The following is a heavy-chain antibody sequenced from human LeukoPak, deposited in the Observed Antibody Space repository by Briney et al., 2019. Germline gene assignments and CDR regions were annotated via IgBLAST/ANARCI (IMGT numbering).Heavy chain of an antibody. Sequence: ASVKVSCKASGGTFSSYAISWVRQAPGQGLEWMGRIIPIFRIANYAQKFQGRVTITADKSTSTAYMELSSLSSEDTAVYYCARDLTRDGYNHDIRYGMDVWGQGTTVTVSS. CDR2: IIPIFRIA. D-gene: IGHD5-24*01. J-gene: IGHJ6*02. CDR1: GGTFSSYA. V-gene: IGHV1-69*04. CDR3: ARDLTRDGYNHDIRYGMDV.